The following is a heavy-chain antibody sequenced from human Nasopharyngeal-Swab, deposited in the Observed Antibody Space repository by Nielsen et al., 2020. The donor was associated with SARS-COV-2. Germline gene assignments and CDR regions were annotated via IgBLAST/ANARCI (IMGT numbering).Heavy chain of an antibody. V-gene: IGHV3-30-3*02. CDR3: AKEAGGGSNSALDY. Sequence: GGSLRLSCAASGFIFSNYAMHWVRQAPGKGLEWVAVVEKDGGFKYYADSVKGRFTISRDDSKNTLSLQMNSLRPEDTAVYYCAKEAGGGSNSALDYWGQGTLVTVSP. J-gene: IGHJ4*02. CDR1: GFIFSNYA. CDR2: VEKDGGFK. D-gene: IGHD2/OR15-2a*01.